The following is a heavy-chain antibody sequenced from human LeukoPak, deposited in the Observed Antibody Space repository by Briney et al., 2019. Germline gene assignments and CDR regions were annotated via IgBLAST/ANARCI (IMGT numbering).Heavy chain of an antibody. CDR2: LFASGYS. J-gene: IGHJ4*02. CDR3: AKEWDSSGWYYFDY. D-gene: IGHD6-19*01. CDR1: GFSVSVNY. V-gene: IGHV3-66*01. Sequence: GGSLRLSCAASGFSVSVNYMSWVRQAPGKGLEWASTLFASGYSTYADSVKGRFTISRDNSKNTLDLQMNRLRAEDTAVYYCAKEWDSSGWYYFDYWGQGTLVTVSS.